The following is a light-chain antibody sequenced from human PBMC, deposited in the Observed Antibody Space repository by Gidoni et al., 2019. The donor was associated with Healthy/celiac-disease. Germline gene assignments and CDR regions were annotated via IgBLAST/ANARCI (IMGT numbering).Light chain of an antibody. CDR1: QDISNY. CDR2: DAS. Sequence: IQITQSPSSLSASVGDRVTITCQASQDISNYLNWYQQKPGKAPKLLIYDASKLETGVPSRCSGSGCGTDFTFTSSSLQPEDSTTYYCQQDDNLPYTFXQXTKLEIK. J-gene: IGKJ2*01. CDR3: QQDDNLPYT. V-gene: IGKV1-33*01.